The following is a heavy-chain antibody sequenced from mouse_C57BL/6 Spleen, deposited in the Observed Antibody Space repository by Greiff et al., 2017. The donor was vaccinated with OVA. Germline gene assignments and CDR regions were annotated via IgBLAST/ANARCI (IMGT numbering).Heavy chain of an antibody. CDR1: TSYW. J-gene: IGHJ4*01. Sequence: QVQLKQPGAELVMPGASVKLSFTSYWMHWVKQRHGEGLEWIGEIDIFDSYTNYNKKFKGKSTLNVDKSSSTAYMQLSSLTSEDSAVYYCARQGYYGNYAAMDYWGQGTSVTVSS. CDR2: IDIFDSYT. CDR3: ARQGYYGNYAAMDY. V-gene: IGHV1-69*01. D-gene: IGHD2-1*01.